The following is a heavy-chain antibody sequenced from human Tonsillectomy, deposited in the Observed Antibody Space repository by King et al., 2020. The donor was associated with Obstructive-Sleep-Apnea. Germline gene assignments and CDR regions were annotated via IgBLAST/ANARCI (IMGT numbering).Heavy chain of an antibody. CDR2: ISGSGGTT. V-gene: IGHV3-23*04. CDR1: GFTFSSYA. Sequence: VQLVESGGGLVLPGGSLRLSCAASGFTFSSYAMSWVRQAPWKGLEWVSGISGSGGTTYYADSVTGRFTISRDNSKNTLYLQMNSLRAGDTAVYYCAKGRSSTSCYGMDVWGQGTTVTVSS. CDR3: AKGRSSTSCYGMDV. J-gene: IGHJ6*02. D-gene: IGHD2-2*01.